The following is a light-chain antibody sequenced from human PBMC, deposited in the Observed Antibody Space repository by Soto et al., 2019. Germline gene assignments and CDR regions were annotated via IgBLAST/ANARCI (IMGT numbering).Light chain of an antibody. Sequence: QSVLTQPASVSGSPGQSITISCTGTSSDVGSYNYVSWYQQYPGKAPKLMIYDVVNRPSGVSNRFSGSKSGNTASLTIFGLQAEDEADYYCSSYTTNNTQVFGGGTKLTVL. CDR2: DVV. CDR3: SSYTTNNTQV. J-gene: IGLJ2*01. V-gene: IGLV2-14*01. CDR1: SSDVGSYNY.